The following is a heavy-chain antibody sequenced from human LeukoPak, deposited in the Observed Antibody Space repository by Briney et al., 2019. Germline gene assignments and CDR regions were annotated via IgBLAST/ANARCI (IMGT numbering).Heavy chain of an antibody. CDR3: ARGVYYYGSGSYDFDY. J-gene: IGHJ4*02. Sequence: GGSLRLSCAASGFTFSSYSMNWVRQAPGRGLEWVSSISSGSSYIDYADSVKGRFTISRDNAKNSLYLQMNSLRGDDTAVYYCARGVYYYGSGSYDFDYWGRGTLVTVSS. D-gene: IGHD3-10*01. CDR1: GFTFSSYS. CDR2: ISSGSSYI. V-gene: IGHV3-21*01.